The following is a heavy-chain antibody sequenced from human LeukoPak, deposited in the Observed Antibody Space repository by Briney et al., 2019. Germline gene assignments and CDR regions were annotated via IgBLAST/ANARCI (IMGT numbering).Heavy chain of an antibody. Sequence: PSQTLSLTCTVSGGSISSGGYYWSWIRQHPGKGLEWIGYIYYSGSTYYNPSLKSRVTISVDTSKNQFSLKLSSVTAADTAVYYCARVPGANYYDSSGYSYFDYWGQGTLVTVSS. J-gene: IGHJ4*02. V-gene: IGHV4-31*03. D-gene: IGHD3-22*01. CDR3: ARVPGANYYDSSGYSYFDY. CDR1: GGSISSGGYY. CDR2: IYYSGST.